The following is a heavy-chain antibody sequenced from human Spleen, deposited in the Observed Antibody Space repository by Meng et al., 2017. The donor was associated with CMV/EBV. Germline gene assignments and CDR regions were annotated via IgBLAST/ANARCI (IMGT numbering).Heavy chain of an antibody. V-gene: IGHV3-21*01. D-gene: IGHD3-10*01. J-gene: IGHJ4*02. CDR3: AREMGYGSGSYYKPFGY. Sequence: GGSLRLSCAASGFTFSSYSMNWVRQAPGKGLEWVSSISSSSSYIYYADSVKGRFTISRDNAKNSLYLQMNSLRAEDTAVYYCAREMGYGSGSYYKPFGYWGQGTLVTVSS. CDR1: GFTFSSYS. CDR2: ISSSSSYI.